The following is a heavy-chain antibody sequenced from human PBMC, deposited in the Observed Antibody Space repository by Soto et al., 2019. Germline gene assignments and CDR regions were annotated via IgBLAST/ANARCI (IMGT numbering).Heavy chain of an antibody. J-gene: IGHJ4*02. CDR2: IWYGGIDK. CDR3: ARTSPLGNSGWSKAKFDY. V-gene: IGHV3-33*01. D-gene: IGHD6-19*01. Sequence: QVQLVESGGGVVQPGRSLRLSCVVSGFTFNDYGMPWVRQAPGKGLEWVAVIWYGGIDKYYGDSVKGRFTISRDSPNNTLYLQMNSLRVEDTAVYYCARTSPLGNSGWSKAKFDYWGQGTLVTVSS. CDR1: GFTFNDYG.